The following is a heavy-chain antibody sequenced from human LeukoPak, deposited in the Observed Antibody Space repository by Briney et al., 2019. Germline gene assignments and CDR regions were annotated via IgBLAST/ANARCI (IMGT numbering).Heavy chain of an antibody. CDR1: GGSISSYY. J-gene: IGHJ3*02. CDR2: IYYSGST. Sequence: SETLSLTCTVSGGSISSYYWSWIRQPPGKGLEWIGYIYYSGSTNYNPSLKSRVTISVDTSKNQFSLKLSSVTAADTAVYYCATRTSTPGAFDIWGQGTMVTVPS. D-gene: IGHD3-3*02. CDR3: ATRTSTPGAFDI. V-gene: IGHV4-59*01.